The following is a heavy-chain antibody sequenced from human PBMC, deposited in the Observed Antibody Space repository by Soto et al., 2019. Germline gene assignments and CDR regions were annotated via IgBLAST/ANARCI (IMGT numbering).Heavy chain of an antibody. Sequence: QVQLVESGGGVVQPGRSLRLSCAASGFTFSSYGMHWVRQAPGKGLEWVAVISYDGSNKYYADSVKGRFTISRDNSKNTLYLQMNSLRAEDTAVNYCAKDRTPNWNYRPDYYYYGMDVWGQGTTVTVSS. CDR3: AKDRTPNWNYRPDYYYYGMDV. J-gene: IGHJ6*02. CDR1: GFTFSSYG. D-gene: IGHD1-7*01. V-gene: IGHV3-30*18. CDR2: ISYDGSNK.